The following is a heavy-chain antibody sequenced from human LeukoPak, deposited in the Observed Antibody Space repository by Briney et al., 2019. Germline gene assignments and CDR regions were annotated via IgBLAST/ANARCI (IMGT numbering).Heavy chain of an antibody. D-gene: IGHD1-26*01. CDR1: GFTFSNYG. CDR3: AKDMGLTSGSYYPGLDY. Sequence: SGGSLRLSCAASGFTFSNYGIHWVRQAPGKGLEWVAFIRYDGSIKYYADSVKGRFTISRDNSKNTLYLQMNSLRAEDTAVYYCAKDMGLTSGSYYPGLDYWGQGTLVTVSS. V-gene: IGHV3-30*02. J-gene: IGHJ4*02. CDR2: IRYDGSIK.